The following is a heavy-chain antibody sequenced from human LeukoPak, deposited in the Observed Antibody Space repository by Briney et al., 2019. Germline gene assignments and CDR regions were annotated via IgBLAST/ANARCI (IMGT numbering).Heavy chain of an antibody. J-gene: IGHJ4*02. CDR2: ISGGGGNT. V-gene: IGHV3-23*01. D-gene: IGHD1-14*01. CDR3: ARGNPGGEFY. Sequence: GGSLRLSCAASEFTFNTYAMSWVRQAPGKGLEWVSIISGGGGNTYYADSVKGRFTISRDNSKNTLYLQMNSLRAEDTAVYYCARGNPGGEFYWGQGTLVTVSS. CDR1: EFTFNTYA.